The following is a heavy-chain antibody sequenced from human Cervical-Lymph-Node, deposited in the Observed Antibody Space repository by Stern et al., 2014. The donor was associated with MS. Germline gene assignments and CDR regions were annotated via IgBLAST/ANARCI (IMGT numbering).Heavy chain of an antibody. V-gene: IGHV1-18*01. D-gene: IGHD1-26*01. J-gene: IGHJ3*02. CDR1: GYTFSSYS. Sequence: VQLVESGAEVKKPGASVMVSCKASGYTFSSYSISWVRQAPGQGLDWMGWISAYNGKTNYAQKFQGRVTITTDTYKRTAYLELRSLRSDDTAVYYCARDVGTNAGDTFDIWGQGTMVTVSS. CDR3: ARDVGTNAGDTFDI. CDR2: ISAYNGKT.